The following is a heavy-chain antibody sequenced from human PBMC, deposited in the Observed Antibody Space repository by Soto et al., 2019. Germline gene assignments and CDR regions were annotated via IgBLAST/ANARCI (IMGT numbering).Heavy chain of an antibody. V-gene: IGHV1-18*01. J-gene: IGHJ4*02. D-gene: IGHD3-10*01. Sequence: QVQLVQSGAEVKKPGASVKVSCKASGYTFTSYGISWVRQAPRQGLEWMGWISAYNSNTNYAQKLQGKVTMTTHTSTSTAYMVLRSLRCDDTAVYYCARVYRITTVRGALAEYWGQGTLVSVSS. CDR2: ISAYNSNT. CDR1: GYTFTSYG. CDR3: ARVYRITTVRGALAEY.